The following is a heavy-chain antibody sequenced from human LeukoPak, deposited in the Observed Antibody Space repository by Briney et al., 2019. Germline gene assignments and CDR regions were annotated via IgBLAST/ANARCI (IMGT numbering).Heavy chain of an antibody. CDR3: ARGYYGDYLGAFDI. CDR1: GFTFSISA. J-gene: IGHJ3*02. CDR2: IWYDGSNK. Sequence: GTSLRLSCAASGFTFSISAMHWVRQAPGKGLEWVAVIWYDGSNKYYADSVKGRFTISRDNSKNTLYLQMNSLRAEDTAVYYCARGYYGDYLGAFDIWGQGTMVTVSS. D-gene: IGHD4-17*01. V-gene: IGHV3-33*08.